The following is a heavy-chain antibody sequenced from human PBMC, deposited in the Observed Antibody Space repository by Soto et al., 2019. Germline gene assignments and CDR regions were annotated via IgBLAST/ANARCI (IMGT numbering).Heavy chain of an antibody. CDR3: ARGSYSSSSHIDY. Sequence: SETLSLTCDVDGGSFSGYYWTWIRQPPGKGLEWIGEINHFGSSNYNPSLKSRITISVDTSKTQFSLKLSSVTAADTAVYYCARGSYSSSSHIDYWGQGTLVTVSS. V-gene: IGHV4-34*01. CDR1: GGSFSGYY. J-gene: IGHJ4*02. CDR2: INHFGSS. D-gene: IGHD6-6*01.